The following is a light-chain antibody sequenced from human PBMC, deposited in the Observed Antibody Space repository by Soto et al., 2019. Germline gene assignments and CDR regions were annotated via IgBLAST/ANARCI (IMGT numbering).Light chain of an antibody. CDR3: QQYNNWPPS. V-gene: IGKV3-15*01. CDR2: GAS. Sequence: EIVMTQSPATLSVSPGARATLSCRASQSVSSNLAWYQQKPGQAPRPLIYGASTRATGIPARFSGSGSGTEFTLTISSLQSEDFAVYYCQQYNNWPPSLGQGTKVEIK. J-gene: IGKJ1*01. CDR1: QSVSSN.